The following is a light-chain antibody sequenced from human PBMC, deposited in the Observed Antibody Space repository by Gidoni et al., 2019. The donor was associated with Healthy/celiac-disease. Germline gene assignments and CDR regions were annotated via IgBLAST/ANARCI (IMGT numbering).Light chain of an antibody. J-gene: IGLJ2*01. Sequence: SYELTKPPSVSVSPGQTASITCSGDNLGDKYACWYQQKPGQSPVLVIYQDSKRPSGIPERFSGSNSGNTATLTISGTQAMDEADYYCQAWDSSTLVFGVGTKLTVL. CDR1: NLGDKY. CDR2: QDS. CDR3: QAWDSSTLV. V-gene: IGLV3-1*01.